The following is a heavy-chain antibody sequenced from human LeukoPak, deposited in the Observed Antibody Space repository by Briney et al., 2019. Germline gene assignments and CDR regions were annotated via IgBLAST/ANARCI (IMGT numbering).Heavy chain of an antibody. CDR2: IYTSGST. Sequence: SETLSLTCTVSGYSISSGYYWGWIRQPAGKGLEWIGRIYTSGSTNYNPSLKSRVTMSVDTSKNQFSLKLSSVTAADTAVYYCARTTLLNFDWSPDAFDIWGQGTMVTVSS. CDR1: GYSISSGYY. CDR3: ARTTLLNFDWSPDAFDI. V-gene: IGHV4-4*07. D-gene: IGHD3-9*01. J-gene: IGHJ3*02.